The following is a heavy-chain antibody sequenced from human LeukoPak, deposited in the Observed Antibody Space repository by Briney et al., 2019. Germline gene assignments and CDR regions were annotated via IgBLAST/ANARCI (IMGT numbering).Heavy chain of an antibody. V-gene: IGHV4-39*07. CDR1: GDSISSSSYY. Sequence: KASETLSLTCTISGDSISSSSYYWGWIRQPPGKGLEWIGSIYYSGSTYYNPSLKSRVTISVDTSKNQFSLKLSSVTAADTAVYYCARGARGSGTASDYWGQGTLVTVSS. CDR2: IYYSGST. J-gene: IGHJ4*02. D-gene: IGHD3-10*01. CDR3: ARGARGSGTASDY.